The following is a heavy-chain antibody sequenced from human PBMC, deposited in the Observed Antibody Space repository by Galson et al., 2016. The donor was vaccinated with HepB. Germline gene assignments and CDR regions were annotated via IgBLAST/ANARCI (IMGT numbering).Heavy chain of an antibody. CDR2: TSHDGNNK. J-gene: IGHJ4*02. CDR3: AKESDGVAVSGKSPQIDH. CDR1: GFTFSTYA. Sequence: SLRLSCAASGFTFSTYAMHWVRQAPGKGLEWVAVTSHDGNNKYYADSAKGRFAISRDNSKNTLFLQMDSLRAEDTAVYYCAKESDGVAVSGKSPQIDHWGQGSLVTVSS. V-gene: IGHV3-30*18. D-gene: IGHD6-19*01.